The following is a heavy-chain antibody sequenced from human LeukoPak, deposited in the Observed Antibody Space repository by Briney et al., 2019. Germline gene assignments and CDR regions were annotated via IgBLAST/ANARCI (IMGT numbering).Heavy chain of an antibody. CDR3: ARLDYYYYMDV. Sequence: GASVKVSCKASGGTFSSYAISWVRQAPGQGLEWMGGIIPIFGTANYAQKLQDRVTMTTDTSTSTAYMELRSLRSDDTAVYYCARLDYYYYMDVWGKGTTVTVSS. CDR1: GGTFSSYA. J-gene: IGHJ6*03. CDR2: IIPIFGTA. V-gene: IGHV1-69*05.